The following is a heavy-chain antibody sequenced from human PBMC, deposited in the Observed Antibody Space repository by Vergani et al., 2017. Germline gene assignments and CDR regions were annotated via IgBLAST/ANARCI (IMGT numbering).Heavy chain of an antibody. D-gene: IGHD2-2*01. CDR1: GYSFTNYW. J-gene: IGHJ4*02. CDR3: ARLYGRVSSESKYFDY. Sequence: EVQLVQSGAEVTKPGESLKISCQISGYSFTNYWIGWVRQMPGKVLEWMGIIHPADSDTRYSPSFQGQVTISVDNSIGTAYLQRSSLRASDSAMYYCARLYGRVSSESKYFDYWGQGTLVTVSS. V-gene: IGHV5-51*01. CDR2: IHPADSDT.